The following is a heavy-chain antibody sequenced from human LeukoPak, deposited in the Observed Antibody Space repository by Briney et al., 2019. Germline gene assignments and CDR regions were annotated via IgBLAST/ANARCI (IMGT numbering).Heavy chain of an antibody. CDR2: IYYSGST. CDR3: ARGSALVGYWYYYMDV. J-gene: IGHJ6*03. Sequence: SETLSLTCTVSGGSISSYYWNWIRQPPGKGLEWIGYIYYSGSTNYNPSLKSRVTISVDTSKNQFSLKLSSVTAADTAVYYCARGSALVGYWYYYMDVWGKGTTVTVSS. CDR1: GGSISSYY. V-gene: IGHV4-59*01. D-gene: IGHD2-8*02.